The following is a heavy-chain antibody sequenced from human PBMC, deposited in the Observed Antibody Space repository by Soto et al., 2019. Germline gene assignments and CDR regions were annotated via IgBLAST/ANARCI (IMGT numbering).Heavy chain of an antibody. V-gene: IGHV3-30*18. D-gene: IGHD1-1*01. CDR1: GFTFSTYG. CDR2: ISFDGNVQ. CDR3: AKERTQRVSWGVDY. J-gene: IGHJ4*02. Sequence: QVQLVESGGGVVQPGRSLRLSCAASGFTFSTYGMQWVRQAPGKGLEWVAVISFDGNVQYYADSVKGRFTISRDNSKNTLFLQMDSLRAEDTAVYYCAKERTQRVSWGVDYWGQGTLVTVSS.